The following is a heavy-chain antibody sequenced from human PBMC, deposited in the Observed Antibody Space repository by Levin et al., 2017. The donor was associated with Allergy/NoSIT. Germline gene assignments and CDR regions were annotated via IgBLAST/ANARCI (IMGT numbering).Heavy chain of an antibody. D-gene: IGHD6-6*01. Sequence: AGGSLRLSCAASGFTFSDYYMSWIRQAPGKGLEWVSYISSSGYIIYYADSVKGRFTVSRDNAKNSLYLQMNSLRAEDTAVYYCAMVLYSSSPFYFDYWGQGTLVTVSS. CDR1: GFTFSDYY. V-gene: IGHV3-11*01. CDR3: AMVLYSSSPFYFDY. CDR2: ISSSGYII. J-gene: IGHJ4*02.